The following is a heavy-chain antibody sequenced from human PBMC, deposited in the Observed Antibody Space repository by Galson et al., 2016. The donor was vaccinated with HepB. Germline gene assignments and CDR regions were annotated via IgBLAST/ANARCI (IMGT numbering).Heavy chain of an antibody. D-gene: IGHD4-23*01. CDR2: MNPNSGNT. CDR1: GNTFTSYD. CDR3: ARAANYYVGDSRDGMDV. V-gene: IGHV1-8*01. Sequence: SVKVSCKASGNTFTSYDINWVRQAAGLGLEWMGWMNPNSGNTGYAQKFQGRVTMTGNISINTAYMELRSLRSEDTALYYCARAANYYVGDSRDGMDVWGQGTTVTVSS. J-gene: IGHJ6*02.